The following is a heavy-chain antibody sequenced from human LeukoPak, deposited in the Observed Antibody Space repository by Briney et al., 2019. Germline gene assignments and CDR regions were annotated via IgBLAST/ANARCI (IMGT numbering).Heavy chain of an antibody. CDR1: GFTFNTYA. V-gene: IGHV3-33*08. J-gene: IGHJ5*02. CDR3: ARGVAENGNPNYFDP. D-gene: IGHD6-13*01. Sequence: PGGSLRLSCSASGFTFNTYAMHWVRQAPGTGLEWVAVVWSDGTREYYIDSVKGRFTISRDNSKNTLYLQMNSLRAEDTAVYSCARGVAENGNPNYFDPWGRGTLVTVSS. CDR2: VWSDGTRE.